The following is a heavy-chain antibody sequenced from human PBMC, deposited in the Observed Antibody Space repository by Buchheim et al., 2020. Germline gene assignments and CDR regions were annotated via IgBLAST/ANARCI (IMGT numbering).Heavy chain of an antibody. CDR1: GFTFSSYW. V-gene: IGHV3-7*04. J-gene: IGHJ6*02. D-gene: IGHD6-19*01. Sequence: EVELVESGGGLVQPGGSLRLSCAASGFTFSSYWMSWVRQAPGKGLEWVANIKQDGSERYYVDSVKGRFTISRDNAKNLLYLQMNSLRAEDTAVYYCARVYSSGWYAYYYYYGMDVWSQGTT. CDR3: ARVYSSGWYAYYYYYGMDV. CDR2: IKQDGSER.